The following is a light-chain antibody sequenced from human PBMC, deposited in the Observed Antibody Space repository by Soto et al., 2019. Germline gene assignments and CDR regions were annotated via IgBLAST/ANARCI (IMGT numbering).Light chain of an antibody. CDR1: SSDVGGYNY. J-gene: IGLJ2*01. V-gene: IGLV2-8*01. CDR2: EVN. Sequence: QSVLTQPPSASGSPGQSVTISCTGSSSDVGGYNYVSWYQHHPGKAPKLMTYEVNKRPSGVPDRFSGSKSGNTASLTVSGLQAEDEADYYCSSYAGSNNFVVFGGGTKLTVL. CDR3: SSYAGSNNFVV.